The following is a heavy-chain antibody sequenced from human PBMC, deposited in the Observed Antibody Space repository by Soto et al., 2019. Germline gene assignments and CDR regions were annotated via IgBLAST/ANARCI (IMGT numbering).Heavy chain of an antibody. V-gene: IGHV1-2*02. CDR1: GYTFTTYF. D-gene: IGHD6-25*01. J-gene: IGHJ4*02. CDR3: AREWQRGTDY. CDR2: IFPGSGGT. Sequence: QVQLVQSGAEVVKPGASVKVSCKASGYTFTTYFLHWVRQAPGQGLEWLGWIFPGSGGTKYAQKCKGRVTMTRDKSINTAYMELSRLTSDDTGVYYCAREWQRGTDYWGQGALITVSS.